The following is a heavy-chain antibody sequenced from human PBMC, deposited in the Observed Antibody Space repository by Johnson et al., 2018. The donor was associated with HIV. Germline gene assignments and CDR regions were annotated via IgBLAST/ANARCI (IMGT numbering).Heavy chain of an antibody. J-gene: IGHJ3*01. V-gene: IGHV3-20*04. Sequence: VQLVESGGGVVRPGGSLRLSCAASGFTFNDYAMSWVRQAPGKGLEWVSGINTDGSSTSYAASVTGRFTISRDNSKNTLYLQMNSLTAADTAVYYCVREHRADESFDLWGQGTMVTVSS. D-gene: IGHD1-14*01. CDR2: INTDGSST. CDR1: GFTFNDYA. CDR3: VREHRADESFDL.